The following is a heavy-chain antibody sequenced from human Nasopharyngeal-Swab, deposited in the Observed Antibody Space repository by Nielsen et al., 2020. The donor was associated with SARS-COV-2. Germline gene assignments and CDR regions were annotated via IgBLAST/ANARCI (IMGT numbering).Heavy chain of an antibody. D-gene: IGHD3-22*01. Sequence: WRRQAPGQGLEWIGYIYYSGSTYYNPSLKSRVTISVDTSKNQFSLKLSSVTAADTAVYYCARAVGVDYYDSSGYYPPSWFDSWGQGTLVTVSS. J-gene: IGHJ5*01. CDR2: IYYSGST. CDR3: ARAVGVDYYDSSGYYPPSWFDS. V-gene: IGHV4-30-4*01.